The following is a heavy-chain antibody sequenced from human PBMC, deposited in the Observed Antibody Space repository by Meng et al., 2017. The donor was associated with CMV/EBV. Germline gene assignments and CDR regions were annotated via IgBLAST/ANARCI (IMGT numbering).Heavy chain of an antibody. J-gene: IGHJ4*02. Sequence: LTECGQGLVNPHQTLSLTCTVSGGSISSGDYYWSWIRQPPGKGLEWIGYIYYSGSTYYNPSLKSRVTISVDTSKNQFSLKLSSVTAADTAVYYCARTGEYPTFDYWGQGTLVTVSS. D-gene: IGHD2/OR15-2a*01. CDR3: ARTGEYPTFDY. V-gene: IGHV4-30-4*08. CDR1: GGSISSGDYY. CDR2: IYYSGST.